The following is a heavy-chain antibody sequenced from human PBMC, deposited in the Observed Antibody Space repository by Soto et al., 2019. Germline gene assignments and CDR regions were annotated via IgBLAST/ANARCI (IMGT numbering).Heavy chain of an antibody. V-gene: IGHV4-34*01. D-gene: IGHD3-10*01. CDR1: GGSFSGYY. J-gene: IGHJ5*02. CDR3: ARLGVTMVRGVRGWFDP. CDR2: INHSGST. Sequence: SETLSLTCAVYGGSFSGYYWSWIRQPPGKGLEWIGEINHSGSTNYNPSLKSRVTISVDTSKNQFSLKLSSVTAADTAVYYCARLGVTMVRGVRGWFDPWGQGTLVTVSS.